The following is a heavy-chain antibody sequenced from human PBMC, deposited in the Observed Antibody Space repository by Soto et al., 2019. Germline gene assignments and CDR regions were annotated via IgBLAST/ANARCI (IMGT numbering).Heavy chain of an antibody. CDR1: GGSFSGYY. D-gene: IGHD6-19*01. CDR3: ESLKSMGGWYKNGMDV. V-gene: IGHV4-34*01. Sequence: SETLSLTCAVCGGSFSGYYWSWIRQPPGKGLEWIGEINHSGSTNYNPSLKSRVTISVDTSKNQFSLKLSSVTAADTAVYYCESLKSMGGWYKNGMDVWGQRTTVTVSS. J-gene: IGHJ6*02. CDR2: INHSGST.